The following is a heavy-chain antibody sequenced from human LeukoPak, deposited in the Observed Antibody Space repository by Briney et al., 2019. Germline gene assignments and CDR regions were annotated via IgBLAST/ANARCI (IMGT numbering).Heavy chain of an antibody. J-gene: IGHJ3*02. CDR2: ISSSSDNI. V-gene: IGHV3-21*04. D-gene: IGHD6-19*01. CDR3: VREVGRSSGQWLADAFDI. Sequence: SGGSLRLSCAASIFTFSSYSMHWVRQAPGKGLEWVSSISSSSDNIYHADSVKGRFTISRDNAKNSLYLQMNSLRADDTAVYYCVREVGRSSGQWLADAFDIWGQGTMVTVSP. CDR1: IFTFSSYS.